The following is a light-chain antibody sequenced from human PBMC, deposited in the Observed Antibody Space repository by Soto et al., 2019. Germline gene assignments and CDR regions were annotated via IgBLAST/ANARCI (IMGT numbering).Light chain of an antibody. CDR3: QQYGSSPLT. V-gene: IGKV3-20*01. J-gene: IGKJ4*01. CDR1: QSVSSTY. CDR2: GAS. Sequence: EIVLTQSSGTLSLSPGESATLSCRASQSVSSTYLAWYQQNPGQAHRLVIYGASSRATGIPDRFSGSGSVIDFTLTITRLEHEYCAVYYCQQYGSSPLTFGGGTKVDIK.